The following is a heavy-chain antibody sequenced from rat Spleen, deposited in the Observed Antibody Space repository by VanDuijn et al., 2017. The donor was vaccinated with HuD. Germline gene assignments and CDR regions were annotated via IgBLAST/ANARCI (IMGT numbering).Heavy chain of an antibody. D-gene: IGHD2-2*01. CDR2: ISPSGGAT. Sequence: EVQLVESGGDLVQPGRSLKLSCAASGFIFNNYDMAWVRQAPTESLEWVASISPSGGATYYRDSVKGRFTISRDDVRSTLYLQMDSLRSEDTASYYCTRAGFLRDWYFDFWGPRTMVTVSS. CDR3: TRAGFLRDWYFDF. CDR1: GFIFNNYD. J-gene: IGHJ1*01. V-gene: IGHV5-25*01.